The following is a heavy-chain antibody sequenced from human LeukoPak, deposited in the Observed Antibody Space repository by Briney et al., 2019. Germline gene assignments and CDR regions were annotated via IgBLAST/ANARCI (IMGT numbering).Heavy chain of an antibody. CDR2: IWYDGSNK. V-gene: IGHV3-33*01. J-gene: IGHJ4*02. Sequence: GGSLRLSCAASGFTFSSYGMHWVRQAPGKGLEWVAVIWYDGSNKYYADSVKGRFTISRDNSKNTLYLQMNSLRAEDTAVYYCARDSCSSTSCSIDYWSQGTLVTVSS. CDR1: GFTFSSYG. D-gene: IGHD2-2*01. CDR3: ARDSCSSTSCSIDY.